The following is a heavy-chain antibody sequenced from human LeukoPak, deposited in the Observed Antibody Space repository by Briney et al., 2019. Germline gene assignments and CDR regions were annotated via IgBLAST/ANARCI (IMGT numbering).Heavy chain of an antibody. J-gene: IGHJ4*02. CDR1: GFTFDDYA. D-gene: IGHD3-10*01. V-gene: IGHV3-9*01. Sequence: GRSLRLSCAASGFTFDDYAMHWVRQAPGKGLEWVSGISWSSGSIGYADSLKGRFTISRDNGKNSLYLQMNSLRAEDTALYYCAKDRRGSRTEVGSAFDYWGQGTLVTVSS. CDR3: AKDRRGSRTEVGSAFDY. CDR2: ISWSSGSI.